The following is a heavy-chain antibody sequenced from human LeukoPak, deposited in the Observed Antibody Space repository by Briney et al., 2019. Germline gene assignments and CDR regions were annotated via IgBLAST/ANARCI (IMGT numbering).Heavy chain of an antibody. D-gene: IGHD6-19*01. CDR2: ISGGGGNT. V-gene: IGHV3-23*01. Sequence: PGGSLRLSCAASGFTVSNTYMSWVRQAPGKGLEWVSAISGGGGNTYYADSVKGRFTISRDNSKNTLYLQMNSLRAEDTAVYYCAKASLDSSGWYGSWFDPWGQGTLVTVSS. CDR3: AKASLDSSGWYGSWFDP. CDR1: GFTVSNTY. J-gene: IGHJ5*02.